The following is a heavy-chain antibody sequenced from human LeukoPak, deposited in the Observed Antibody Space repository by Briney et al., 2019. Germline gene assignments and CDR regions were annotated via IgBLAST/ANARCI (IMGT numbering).Heavy chain of an antibody. CDR2: INSDGSST. V-gene: IGHV3-74*01. D-gene: IGHD3-10*01. J-gene: IGHJ6*02. CDR1: GFTFSSYW. CDR3: ARDRQDLLWFGNDWYYGMDV. Sequence: TGGSLRLSCAASGFTFSSYWMHWVRQAPGKGLVWVSRINSDGSSTSYADSVKGRFTISRDNAKNTLYLQMNSLRAEDTAVYYCARDRQDLLWFGNDWYYGMDVWGQGTTVTVSS.